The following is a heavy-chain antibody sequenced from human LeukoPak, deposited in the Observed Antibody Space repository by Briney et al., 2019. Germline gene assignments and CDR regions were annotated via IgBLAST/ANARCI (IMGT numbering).Heavy chain of an antibody. V-gene: IGHV4-4*02. D-gene: IGHD6-13*01. J-gene: IGHJ4*02. CDR2: IYHSGST. Sequence: PSETLSLTCAVSGGSISSSNWWSWVRQPPGKGLEWIGEIYHSGSTNYNPSLKSRVTISVDKSKNQFSLKLSSVTAADTAVYYCARAYSSSWYSFDYWGQGTLVTVSS. CDR3: ARAYSSSWYSFDY. CDR1: GGSISSSNW.